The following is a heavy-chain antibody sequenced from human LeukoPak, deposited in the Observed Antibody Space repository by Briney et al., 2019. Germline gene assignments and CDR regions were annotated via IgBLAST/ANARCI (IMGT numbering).Heavy chain of an antibody. CDR1: GFTVRSNY. D-gene: IGHD2-2*01. CDR3: AGLCGSISCPEVVGH. CDR2: LYGGGST. J-gene: IGHJ4*02. V-gene: IGHV3-66*02. Sequence: GGSLRLSCAASGFTVRSNYMTWVRQAPGKGLEWVSVLYGGGSTYYADSVKGRSTISRDNSKNTLYLQMNSLRAEDTAVYYCAGLCGSISCPEVVGHWGQGTLVTVSS.